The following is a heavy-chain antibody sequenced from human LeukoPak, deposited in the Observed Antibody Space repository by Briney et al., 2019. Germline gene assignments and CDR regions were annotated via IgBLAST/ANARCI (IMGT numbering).Heavy chain of an antibody. Sequence: ASVKVSCKASGYTFTSYYMHWVRQAPGQGLEWMGMINPSGGSTGYAQKFQARVTMTRDTSISTTYMELTSLRSDDTAVYYCARTLMQFDYWGQGTLVTVSS. CDR3: ARTLMQFDY. V-gene: IGHV1-46*01. CDR1: GYTFTSYY. J-gene: IGHJ4*02. CDR2: INPSGGST.